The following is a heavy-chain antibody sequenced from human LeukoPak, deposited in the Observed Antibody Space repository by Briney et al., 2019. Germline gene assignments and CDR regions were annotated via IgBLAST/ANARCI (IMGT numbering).Heavy chain of an antibody. CDR3: ASGSWSRRFAP. CDR1: DESLNGYY. V-gene: IGHV4-34*01. CDR2: MNDSGKT. J-gene: IGHJ5*02. D-gene: IGHD1-14*01. Sequence: SETLSLTCAVYDESLNGYYWSWIRQPPGKGLEWIGEMNDSGKTTYNPSLESRATISAERSKNQFSLKLTSVTAADTAVYYCASGSWSRRFAPWGQGTLVTVSS.